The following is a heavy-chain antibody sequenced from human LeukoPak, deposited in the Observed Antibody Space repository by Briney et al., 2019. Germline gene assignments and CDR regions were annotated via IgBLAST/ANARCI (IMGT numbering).Heavy chain of an antibody. Sequence: GSLRLSCAASGFTFSSYSMNWVRQPPGKGLEWIGSIYYSGSTYYNPSLKSRVTISVDTSKNQFSLKLSSVTAADTAVYYCANERGEGILTGYYNYWGQGTLVTVSS. V-gene: IGHV4-59*05. CDR1: GFTFSSYSMN. J-gene: IGHJ4*02. CDR3: ANERGEGILTGYYNY. CDR2: IYYSGST. D-gene: IGHD3-9*01.